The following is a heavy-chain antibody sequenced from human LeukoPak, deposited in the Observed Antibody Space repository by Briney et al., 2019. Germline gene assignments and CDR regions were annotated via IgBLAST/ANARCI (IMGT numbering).Heavy chain of an antibody. CDR2: ISSTSNYI. CDR3: ARDKGYFQH. J-gene: IGHJ1*01. V-gene: IGHV3-21*01. Sequence: GGSLRLSCAASGFTFSTYSMSWVRQAPGKGLEWVSSISSTSNYIYYADSVKGRFTISRDNAKNSLYLQMNSLRAEDTAVYYCARDKGYFQHWGQGTLVTVSS. CDR1: GFTFSTYS.